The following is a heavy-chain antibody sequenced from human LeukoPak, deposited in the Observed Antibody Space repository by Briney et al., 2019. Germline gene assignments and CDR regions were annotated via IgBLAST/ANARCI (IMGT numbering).Heavy chain of an antibody. D-gene: IGHD6-13*01. CDR3: ARDQGNSSSWHSTSGY. CDR1: GYTFTSYY. CDR2: INPSGGST. V-gene: IGHV1-46*01. J-gene: IGHJ4*02. Sequence: ASVKVSCKASGYTFTSYYMHWVRQAPGQGLEWMGIINPSGGSTSYAQKFQGRVTMTTDTSTSTAYMELRSLRSDDTAVYYCARDQGNSSSWHSTSGYWGQGTLVTVSS.